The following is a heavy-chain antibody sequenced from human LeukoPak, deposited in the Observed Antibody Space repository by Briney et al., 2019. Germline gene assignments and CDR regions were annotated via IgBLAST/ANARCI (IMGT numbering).Heavy chain of an antibody. CDR2: IHYSGST. J-gene: IGHJ4*02. Sequence: SETLSLTCTVSGGSISSYYWSWIRQHPGKGLEWIGYIHYSGSTYYNPSLKSRVTISVDTSKKQFSLKMNSVTAADTAVYYCARSLTNSFDYWGQGTLVTVSS. D-gene: IGHD4-11*01. V-gene: IGHV4-59*06. CDR3: ARSLTNSFDY. CDR1: GGSISSYY.